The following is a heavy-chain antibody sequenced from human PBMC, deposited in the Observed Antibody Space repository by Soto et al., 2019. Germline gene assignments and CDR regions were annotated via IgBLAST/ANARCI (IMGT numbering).Heavy chain of an antibody. CDR3: AKYANSPYYGMDV. D-gene: IGHD2-2*01. J-gene: IGHJ6*02. Sequence: GGSLRLSCAASGFTFSSYGMHWVRQAPGKGLEWVAVISYDGSNKYYADSVKGRFTISRDNSKNTLYLQMNSLRAEDTAVYYCAKYANSPYYGMDVWGQGTTVTVSS. V-gene: IGHV3-30*18. CDR1: GFTFSSYG. CDR2: ISYDGSNK.